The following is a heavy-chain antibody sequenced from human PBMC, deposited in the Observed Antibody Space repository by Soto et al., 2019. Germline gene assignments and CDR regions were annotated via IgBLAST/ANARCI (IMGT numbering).Heavy chain of an antibody. CDR3: ARVAWNYDSSGYYFFNWFDP. Sequence: PSETLSLTCTVSGGSISSGGYYWSWIRQHPGKGLEWIGYIYYSGSTYYNPSLKSRVTISVDTSKNQFSLKLTSVTAADTAVYYCARVAWNYDSSGYYFFNWFDPWGQGTLVTVSS. J-gene: IGHJ5*02. D-gene: IGHD3-22*01. CDR1: GGSISSGGYY. V-gene: IGHV4-31*03. CDR2: IYYSGST.